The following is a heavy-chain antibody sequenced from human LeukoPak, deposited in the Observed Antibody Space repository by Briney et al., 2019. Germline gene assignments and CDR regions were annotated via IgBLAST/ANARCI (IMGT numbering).Heavy chain of an antibody. CDR2: LYSGSST. CDR3: ARVGDHFHWYLDL. D-gene: IGHD3-3*02. V-gene: IGHV3-53*01. CDR1: GFTVSTNY. J-gene: IGHJ2*01. Sequence: GGSLRLSCAASGFTVSTNYMNWVRQAPGKGLEWVSILYSGSSTYYADSVEGRFTISGDSSKNTQFLQMNDLRAEDTAVYYCARVGDHFHWYLDLWGRGTLVTVSS.